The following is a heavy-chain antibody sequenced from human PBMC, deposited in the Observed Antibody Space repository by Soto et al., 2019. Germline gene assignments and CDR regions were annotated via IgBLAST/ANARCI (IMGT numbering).Heavy chain of an antibody. CDR3: ARDRGFGMDA. V-gene: IGHV4-31*03. CDR2: IYESGTI. J-gene: IGHJ6*02. Sequence: QVPLQESGPGLVKPSQTLSLTCTVSGGSITGGRYYWNWIRQHPGKGLEWNGYIYESGTIDYNPSLKSRVIISEDTSKNQFSLSLISVTAADAAVYYCARDRGFGMDAWGQGTMVIVSS. CDR1: GGSITGGRYY.